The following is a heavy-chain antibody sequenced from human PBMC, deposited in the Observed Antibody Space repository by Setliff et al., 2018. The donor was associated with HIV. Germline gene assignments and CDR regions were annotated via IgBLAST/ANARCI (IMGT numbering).Heavy chain of an antibody. CDR2: IYTSGST. D-gene: IGHD6-13*01. V-gene: IGHV4-4*09. Sequence: SETLSLTCTVSGGSISSYYWSWIRQPPGKGLEWIGYIYTSGSTNYNPSLKSRVTMSVDTSKNQFSLKLSSVTAADTAVYYCARRGGSTWTGWFDPWGQGTLVTVSS. J-gene: IGHJ5*02. CDR1: GGSISSYY. CDR3: ARRGGSTWTGWFDP.